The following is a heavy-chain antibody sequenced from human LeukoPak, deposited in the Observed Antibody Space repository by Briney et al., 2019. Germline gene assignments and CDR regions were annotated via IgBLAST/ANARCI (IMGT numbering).Heavy chain of an antibody. D-gene: IGHD5-18*01. CDR1: GFTFSSYS. Sequence: AGGSLRLSCAASGFTFSSYSMNWVRQAPGKGLEWVSYISSSGSTIYYADSVKGRFTISRDNAKNSLYLQMNSLRAEDTTVYYCAKDGRTTGMGYYYYYYMDVWGKGTTVTISS. CDR2: ISSSGSTI. J-gene: IGHJ6*03. V-gene: IGHV3-48*04. CDR3: AKDGRTTGMGYYYYYYMDV.